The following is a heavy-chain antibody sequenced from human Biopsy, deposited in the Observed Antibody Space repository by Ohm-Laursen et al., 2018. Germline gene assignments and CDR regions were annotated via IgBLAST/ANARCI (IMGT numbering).Heavy chain of an antibody. CDR1: GGSVSSSNYY. V-gene: IGHV4-61*01. D-gene: IGHD5-18*01. J-gene: IGHJ6*02. CDR3: ARGIAVVRSLDV. Sequence: SDTLSLTCSVSGGSVSSSNYYWTWIRQAPGKGLEFIGYVYSSGSTNYNPSLKSRATISLDTSRNQVSLRLSSVTAADTAVYYCARGIAVVRSLDVWGQGTTVAVSS. CDR2: VYSSGST.